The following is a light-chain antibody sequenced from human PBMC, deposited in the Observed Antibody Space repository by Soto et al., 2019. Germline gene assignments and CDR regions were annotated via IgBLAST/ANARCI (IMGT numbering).Light chain of an antibody. J-gene: IGLJ2*01. CDR2: ANN. CDR1: GSNIGTFY. V-gene: IGLV1-47*02. Sequence: QSVLTQSPSTSATPGQGVSISCSGAGSNIGTFYVSWYQHVPGTAPRLLIYANNQRPSGVPDRFSGSKSGTSASLAISGLRSEDEAYYYCTAWDDNLSAVVFGGGT. CDR3: TAWDDNLSAVV.